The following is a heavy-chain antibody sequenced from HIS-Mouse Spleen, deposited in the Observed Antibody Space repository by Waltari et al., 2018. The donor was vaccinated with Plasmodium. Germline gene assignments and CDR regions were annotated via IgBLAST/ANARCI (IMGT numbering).Heavy chain of an antibody. CDR3: ARDLAAAGHFDY. CDR2: INPNSGGT. D-gene: IGHD6-13*01. J-gene: IGHJ4*02. CDR1: GYSFTGYY. Sequence: QVQLVQSGAAVKKPGASVKVSCTASGYSFTGYYMHWVRQAPGQGLEWMGWINPNSGGTNYAQKFQGRVTMTRDTSISTAYMELSRLRSDDTAVYYCARDLAAAGHFDYWGQGTLVTVSS. V-gene: IGHV1-2*02.